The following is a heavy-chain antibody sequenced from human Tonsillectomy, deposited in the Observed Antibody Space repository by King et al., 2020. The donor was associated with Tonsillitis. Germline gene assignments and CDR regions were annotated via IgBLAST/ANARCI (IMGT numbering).Heavy chain of an antibody. CDR3: VKDDQFGQTGYYYMDV. V-gene: IGHV3-43*02. J-gene: IGHJ6*03. CDR1: GFTFDDYA. Sequence: VQLVESGGGVVQPGGSLRLSCATSGFTFDDYAMHWVRQAPGKGLEWVSLISGDGGKTFYTDSVKGRFTISRDNSKNSLYLHMNSLRTEDTALYYCVKDDQFGQTGYYYMDVWGKGTTVTVSS. CDR2: ISGDGGKT. D-gene: IGHD3-10*01.